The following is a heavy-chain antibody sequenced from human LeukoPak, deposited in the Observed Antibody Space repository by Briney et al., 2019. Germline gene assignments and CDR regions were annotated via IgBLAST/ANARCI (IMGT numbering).Heavy chain of an antibody. Sequence: ASVKVSCKASGYTFTSYAMNWVRQAPGQGLEWMGWINTNTGNSTYAQGFTGRFVFSLDSSVSTAYLQISRLKAEDTAVYYCAREGGIAAAGTGYYFGYWGQGTLVTVSS. CDR3: AREGGIAAAGTGYYFGY. CDR1: GYTFTSYA. CDR2: INTNTGNS. V-gene: IGHV7-4-1*02. J-gene: IGHJ4*02. D-gene: IGHD6-13*01.